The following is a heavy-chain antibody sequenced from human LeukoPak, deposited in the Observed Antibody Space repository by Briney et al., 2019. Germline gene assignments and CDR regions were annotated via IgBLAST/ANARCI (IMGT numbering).Heavy chain of an antibody. CDR3: TTADIVVVVAALFDY. Sequence: PGGSLRLSCPASGFTFSNAWMSWVRQAPGKGLEWVGRIKSKTDGGTTDYAAPVKGRFTISRDDSKNTLYLQMNSLKTEDTAVYYCTTADIVVVVAALFDYWGQGTLVTVSS. D-gene: IGHD2-15*01. CDR2: IKSKTDGGTT. V-gene: IGHV3-15*01. J-gene: IGHJ4*02. CDR1: GFTFSNAW.